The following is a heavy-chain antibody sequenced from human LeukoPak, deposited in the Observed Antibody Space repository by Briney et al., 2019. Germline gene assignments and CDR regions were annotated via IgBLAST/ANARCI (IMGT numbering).Heavy chain of an antibody. CDR1: GGSFSGYY. CDR3: ARGSNHWYFDL. J-gene: IGHJ2*01. CDR2: INHSGST. Sequence: SETLSLTCAVHGGSFSGYYWSWIRQPPGKGLEWIGEINHSGSTNYNPSLKSRVTISVDTSKNQFSLKLSSVTAADTAVYYCARGSNHWYFDLWGRGTLVTVSS. V-gene: IGHV4-34*01.